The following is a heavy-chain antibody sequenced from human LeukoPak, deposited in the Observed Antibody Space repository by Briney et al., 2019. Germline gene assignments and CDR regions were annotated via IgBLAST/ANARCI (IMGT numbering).Heavy chain of an antibody. D-gene: IGHD3-10*01. Sequence: GGSLRLSCAASGFTFSSHWMHWVRQAPGKGLVWVSRINSDGSSISYADSVKGRFTISRDNAKNTLYLQMNSLRAEDTAVYYCAKRSRRLTIVRGVPREDVWGQGTTVTVSS. J-gene: IGHJ6*02. CDR2: INSDGSSI. CDR3: AKRSRRLTIVRGVPREDV. CDR1: GFTFSSHW. V-gene: IGHV3-74*01.